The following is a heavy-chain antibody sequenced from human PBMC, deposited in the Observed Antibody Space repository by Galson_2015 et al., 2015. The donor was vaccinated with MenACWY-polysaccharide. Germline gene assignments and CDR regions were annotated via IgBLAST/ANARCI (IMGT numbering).Heavy chain of an antibody. J-gene: IGHJ6*02. D-gene: IGHD3-22*01. Sequence: SLRLSCAASGFTFSSYSMNWVRQAPGKGLEWVSSISSSCSYIYYADSVKGRFTISRDNTKNSLYLQMNSLRAEDTAVYYCARDLDSSGYYFYYYGMDVWGQGTTVTVSS. CDR1: GFTFSSYS. V-gene: IGHV3-21*01. CDR3: ARDLDSSGYYFYYYGMDV. CDR2: ISSSCSYI.